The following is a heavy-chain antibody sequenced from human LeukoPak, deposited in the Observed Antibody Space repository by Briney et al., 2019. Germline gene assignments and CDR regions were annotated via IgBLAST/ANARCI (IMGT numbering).Heavy chain of an antibody. Sequence: SGTLSLTCAVSGGSISSSNWWSWVRQPPGKGLEWIGEIYHSGSTNYNPSLKSRVTISVDTSKNQFSLKLSSVTAADTAVYYCARVYYDFWSGYYEYAFDIWGQGTMVTVSS. CDR3: ARVYYDFWSGYYEYAFDI. V-gene: IGHV4-4*02. CDR2: IYHSGST. D-gene: IGHD3-3*01. CDR1: GGSISSSNW. J-gene: IGHJ3*02.